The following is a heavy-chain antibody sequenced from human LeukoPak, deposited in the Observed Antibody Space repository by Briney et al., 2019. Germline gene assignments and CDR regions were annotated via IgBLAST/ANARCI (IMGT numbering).Heavy chain of an antibody. D-gene: IGHD3-22*01. V-gene: IGHV3-23*01. Sequence: GGSLRLSCAASGFTFSSYAMSWVRQAPGKGLEWVSAISGSGGSTYYADSVKGRFTISRDNSKNTLYLQMNSLRAEDTAVYYCAKKLVDYYDSSGSPRGWFDPWGQGTLVTVSS. J-gene: IGHJ5*02. CDR3: AKKLVDYYDSSGSPRGWFDP. CDR1: GFTFSSYA. CDR2: ISGSGGST.